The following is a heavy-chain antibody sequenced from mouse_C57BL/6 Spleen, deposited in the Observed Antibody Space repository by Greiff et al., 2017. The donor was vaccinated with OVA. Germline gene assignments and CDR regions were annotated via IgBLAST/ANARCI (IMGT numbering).Heavy chain of an antibody. J-gene: IGHJ3*01. Sequence: EVQLQQSGPELVKPGASVKISCKASGYSFTDYNMNWVKQSNGTSLEWIGVINPNYGTTSSNQKFKGKATLTVDQSSSTAYRQLNSLTSEDSAVDYCASGTGTGFAYWGQGTLVTVSA. CDR2: INPNYGTT. V-gene: IGHV1-39*01. CDR3: ASGTGTGFAY. CDR1: GYSFTDYN. D-gene: IGHD2-14*01.